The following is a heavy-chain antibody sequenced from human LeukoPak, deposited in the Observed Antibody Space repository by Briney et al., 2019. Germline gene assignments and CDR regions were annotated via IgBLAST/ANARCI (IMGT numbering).Heavy chain of an antibody. J-gene: IGHJ4*02. CDR1: GFTFSSYS. Sequence: PGGSLRLSCAASGFTFSSYSMNWVRQAPGKGLEWVSYISSSSSTIYYADSVKGRFTISRDNAKNSLYLQMNSLRAEDTAVYYCAREEMGTDYWGQGTLVTVSS. CDR2: ISSSSSTI. CDR3: AREEMGTDY. D-gene: IGHD5-24*01. V-gene: IGHV3-48*04.